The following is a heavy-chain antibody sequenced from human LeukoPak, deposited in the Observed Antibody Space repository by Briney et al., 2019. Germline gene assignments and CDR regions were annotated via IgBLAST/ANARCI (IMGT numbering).Heavy chain of an antibody. CDR1: GFTLSSYA. Sequence: GGSLRLSCAASGFTLSSYAMSWVRQAPGKGLEWVSAISGSGGSTYYADSVKGRFTISRDNSKNTLYLQMNSLRAEDTAVYYCAKDPGVVGATDDYWGQGTLVTVSS. CDR2: ISGSGGST. V-gene: IGHV3-23*01. J-gene: IGHJ4*02. CDR3: AKDPGVVGATDDY. D-gene: IGHD1-26*01.